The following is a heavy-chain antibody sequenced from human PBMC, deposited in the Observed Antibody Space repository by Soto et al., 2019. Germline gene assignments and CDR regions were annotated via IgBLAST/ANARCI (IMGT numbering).Heavy chain of an antibody. CDR2: IYYSGST. CDR3: ASENSYNSDYYYYFDS. V-gene: IGHV4-39*01. Sequence: SETLSLTCTVSGGSINSSSFCWAWIRQPPGKGLEWIGGIYYSGSTDYNPSLKSRVTISADMSKNQFSLKLSSVTAADTAVYYCASENSYNSDYYYYFDSWGQGTLVTVSS. CDR1: GGSINSSSFC. J-gene: IGHJ4*02. D-gene: IGHD4-4*01.